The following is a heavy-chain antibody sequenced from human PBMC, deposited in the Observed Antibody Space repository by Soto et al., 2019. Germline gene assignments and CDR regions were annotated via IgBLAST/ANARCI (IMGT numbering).Heavy chain of an antibody. V-gene: IGHV3-30*18. CDR3: AKDSRYGSGIYYSSWFDP. CDR2: ISYDGSNK. D-gene: IGHD3-10*01. J-gene: IGHJ5*02. Sequence: QVQLVESGGGVVQPGRSLRLSCAASGFTFSSYGMHWVRQAPGKGLEWVAVISYDGSNKYYADSVKGRFTISRDNSKNTLYLQMNSLRAEDTAVYYCAKDSRYGSGIYYSSWFDPWGQGTLVTVSS. CDR1: GFTFSSYG.